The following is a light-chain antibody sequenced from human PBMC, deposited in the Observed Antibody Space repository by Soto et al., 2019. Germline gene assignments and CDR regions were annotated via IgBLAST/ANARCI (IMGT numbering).Light chain of an antibody. CDR3: QQSYSSPPT. V-gene: IGKV1-39*01. CDR2: AAS. CDR1: QIISNH. Sequence: DVQVTQSLSALSASVKDRVIITCRASQIISNHLNSYQQKPGKAPKLLIFAASSLQSGVPSRFSGSRSGPDFTLTISSLQPEDFATYYCQQSYSSPPTFGQGTKVDIK. J-gene: IGKJ1*01.